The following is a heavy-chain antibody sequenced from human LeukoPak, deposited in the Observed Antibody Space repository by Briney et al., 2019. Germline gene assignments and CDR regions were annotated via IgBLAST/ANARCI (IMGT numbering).Heavy chain of an antibody. CDR1: GYTVTSYY. V-gene: IGHV1-46*01. CDR3: ARDGSIAAAGDEGGY. J-gene: IGHJ4*02. CDR2: INPSGGST. Sequence: ASVKVSCKASGYTVTSYYMHWVRQAPGQGLEWMGIINPSGGSTSYAQKFQGRVTMTRDTSTSTVYMELSSLRSEDTAVYYCARDGSIAAAGDEGGYWGQGTLVTVSS. D-gene: IGHD6-13*01.